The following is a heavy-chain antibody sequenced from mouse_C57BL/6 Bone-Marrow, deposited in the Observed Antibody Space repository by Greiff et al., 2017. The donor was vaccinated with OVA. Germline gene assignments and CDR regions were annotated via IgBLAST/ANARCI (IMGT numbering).Heavy chain of an antibody. CDR3: ARNYYGNYAMDY. CDR1: GYTFTSYW. D-gene: IGHD1-1*01. Sequence: QVQLQQPGAELVMPGASVKLSCKASGYTFTSYWMHWVKQRPGQGLEWIGEIDPSDSYTNYNQKFKGKSTLTVDKSSSTAYMQLSSLTSEDSAVYDCARNYYGNYAMDYWGQGTSVTVSS. CDR2: IDPSDSYT. V-gene: IGHV1-69*01. J-gene: IGHJ4*01.